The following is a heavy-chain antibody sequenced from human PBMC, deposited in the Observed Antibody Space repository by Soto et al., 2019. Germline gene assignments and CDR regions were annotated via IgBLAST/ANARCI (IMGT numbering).Heavy chain of an antibody. Sequence: ASETLSLTCTVSGGSISSYYWSWIRQPPGKGLEWIGYIYYSGSTNYNPSLKSRVTISVDTSKNQFSLKLSSVTAADTAVFYCARVHDYYDGSGYLYYFDYWGQGTLVTVSS. CDR1: GGSISSYY. V-gene: IGHV4-59*08. CDR3: ARVHDYYDGSGYLYYFDY. J-gene: IGHJ4*02. D-gene: IGHD3-22*01. CDR2: IYYSGST.